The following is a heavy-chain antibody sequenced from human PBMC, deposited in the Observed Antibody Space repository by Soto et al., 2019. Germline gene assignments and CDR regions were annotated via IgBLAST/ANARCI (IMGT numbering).Heavy chain of an antibody. D-gene: IGHD3-22*01. CDR3: ARQIYDSDSGPNFKYYFDS. V-gene: IGHV5-10-1*01. J-gene: IGHJ4*02. CDR1: GYSFAGYW. CDR2: IDPSDSQT. Sequence: GESLTISCKVSGYSFAGYWITWVLQMPGKGLECMGRIDPSDSQTYYSPSFRGHVTISAAKSITTVFLQWSSLRASDTAMYYCARQIYDSDSGPNFKYYFDSWGQGTLVTVSS.